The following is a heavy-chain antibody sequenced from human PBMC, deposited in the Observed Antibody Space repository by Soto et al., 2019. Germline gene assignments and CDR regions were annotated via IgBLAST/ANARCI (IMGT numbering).Heavy chain of an antibody. V-gene: IGHV3-21*01. CDR1: GFTFYSFS. J-gene: IGHJ6*03. D-gene: IGHD3-9*01. CDR3: VRDIGQYFRSGYMDV. CDR2: IDTTSNYI. Sequence: EVQLVESGGGLVKPGESLRLSCAASGFTFYSFSMNWVRQAAGRGPEWVSSIDTTSNYIYYAVSVRGRFTISRDNAKDSLYLQMYSLRAEDTAVYYCVRDIGQYFRSGYMDVWGRGTTVTVSS.